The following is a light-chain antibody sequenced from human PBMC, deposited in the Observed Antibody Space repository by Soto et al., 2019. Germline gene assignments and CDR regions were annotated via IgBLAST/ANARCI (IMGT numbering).Light chain of an antibody. J-gene: IGLJ2*01. V-gene: IGLV2-23*02. CDR3: SSARSYIHVV. Sequence: QSALTQPASVSGSPGQSITISCTGTSSYVGSDNLVSWFQQHPGKAPKLMIYEVNKRPSGVSNRFSGSKSGNTASPTISGLQAEDEADYYCSSARSYIHVVFGGGTKLTVL. CDR2: EVN. CDR1: SSYVGSDNL.